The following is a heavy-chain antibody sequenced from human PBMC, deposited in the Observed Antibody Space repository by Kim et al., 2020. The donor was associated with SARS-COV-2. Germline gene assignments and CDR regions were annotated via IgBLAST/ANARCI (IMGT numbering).Heavy chain of an antibody. V-gene: IGHV3-64*01. CDR1: GFTFSSYA. J-gene: IGHJ4*02. CDR3: ARGYSYGYTFDY. D-gene: IGHD5-18*01. Sequence: GGSLRLSCAASGFTFSSYAMHWVRQAPGKGLEYVSAISSNGGSTYYANSVKGRFTISRDNSKNTLYLQMGSLRAEDMAVYYCARGYSYGYTFDYWGQGT. CDR2: ISSNGGST.